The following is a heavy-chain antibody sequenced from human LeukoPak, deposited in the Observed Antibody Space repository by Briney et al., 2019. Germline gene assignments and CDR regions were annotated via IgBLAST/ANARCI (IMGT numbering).Heavy chain of an antibody. CDR2: IYPGDSDT. CDR3: ASALYCGGDCYSVFDY. J-gene: IGHJ4*02. Sequence: GESLKISCKGSGYSFTSYWIGWVRQMPAKGLEWMGIIYPGDSDTRYSPSFQGQVTISADKSISTAYLQWSSLKASDTAMYYCASALYCGGDCYSVFDYWGQGTLVTVSS. CDR1: GYSFTSYW. V-gene: IGHV5-51*01. D-gene: IGHD2-21*02.